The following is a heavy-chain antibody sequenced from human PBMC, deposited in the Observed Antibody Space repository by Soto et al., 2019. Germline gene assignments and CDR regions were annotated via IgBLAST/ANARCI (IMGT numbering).Heavy chain of an antibody. CDR1: GGTFSSYA. J-gene: IGHJ3*02. CDR2: IIPIFGTA. D-gene: IGHD3-22*01. Sequence: SVKVSCKASGGTFSSYAISWVRQAPGQGLAWMGGIIPIFGTANYAQKCQGRVTITADESTSTAYMELSSLRPEDTAVYYCSRDRRGYDSSGYYDAFDIWGQGTMVTVSS. CDR3: SRDRRGYDSSGYYDAFDI. V-gene: IGHV1-69*13.